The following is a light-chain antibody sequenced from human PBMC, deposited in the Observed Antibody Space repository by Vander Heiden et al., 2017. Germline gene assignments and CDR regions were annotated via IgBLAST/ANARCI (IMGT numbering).Light chain of an antibody. Sequence: QSALPQPPSPSGSPGPSATISCTGTSSDGGDYNYVSWYQQHPGNAPKLMIYDISKPPAGVPDRFSGSKSGNTASLTISGLQAEDEADYYCCSYAGTYTVWVFGGGTKLTVL. J-gene: IGLJ3*02. CDR2: DIS. CDR1: SSDGGDYNY. V-gene: IGLV2-11*01. CDR3: CSYAGTYTVWV.